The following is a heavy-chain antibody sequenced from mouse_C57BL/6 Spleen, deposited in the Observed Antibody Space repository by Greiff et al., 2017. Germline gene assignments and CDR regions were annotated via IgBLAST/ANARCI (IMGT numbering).Heavy chain of an antibody. CDR2: IRNKANGYTT. CDR1: GFTFTDYY. CDR3: ARTYGSSYLDY. Sequence: EVKLVESGGGLVQPGGSLSLSCAASGFTFTDYYMSWVRQPPGKALEWLGFIRNKANGYTTEYSASVKGRFTISRDNSQSILYLQMNALRAEDSATYYCARTYGSSYLDYWGQGTTLTVSS. V-gene: IGHV7-3*01. J-gene: IGHJ2*01. D-gene: IGHD1-1*01.